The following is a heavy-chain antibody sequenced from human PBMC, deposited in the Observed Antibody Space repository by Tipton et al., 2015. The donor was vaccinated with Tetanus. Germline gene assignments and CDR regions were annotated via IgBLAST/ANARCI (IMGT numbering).Heavy chain of an antibody. D-gene: IGHD3-3*01. CDR3: ARHQSGYFTPFDY. CDR2: IYESGDT. J-gene: IGHJ4*02. Sequence: TLSLTCTVSDASIRGGTFYWGWIRQPPGKGLEWIGSIYESGDTYYIPSLKSRVTISVDTSTNQFSLTLNSMAAADTGVYYCARHQSGYFTPFDYWGQGKLVTVSS. V-gene: IGHV4-39*01. CDR1: DASIRGGTFY.